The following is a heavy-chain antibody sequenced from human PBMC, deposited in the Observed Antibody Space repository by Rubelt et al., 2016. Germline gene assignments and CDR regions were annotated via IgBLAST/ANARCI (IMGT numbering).Heavy chain of an antibody. CDR2: IYYSGST. Sequence: RQPPGKGLEWIGSIYYSGSTYYNPSLKSRVTISVDTSKNQFSLKLSSVTAADTAVYYCARDTPERVWGQGTTVTVSS. CDR3: ARDTPERV. V-gene: IGHV4-39*07. J-gene: IGHJ6*02.